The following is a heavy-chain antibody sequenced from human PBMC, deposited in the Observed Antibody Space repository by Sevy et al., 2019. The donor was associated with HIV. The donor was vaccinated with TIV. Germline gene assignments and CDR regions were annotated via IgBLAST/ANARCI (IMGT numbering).Heavy chain of an antibody. J-gene: IGHJ4*02. D-gene: IGHD6-19*01. V-gene: IGHV1-18*01. CDR3: VRDSLRTSSGWFIYNLDY. Sequence: ASVKVSCKASGYTFPTYGISWVRQAPGQGLEWMGWISPDNGNTNYAQRLQGRVTMTTDTSTSTAYMDLRSLRSDDTAVYFCVRDSLRTSSGWFIYNLDYWGQGTLVTVSS. CDR1: GYTFPTYG. CDR2: ISPDNGNT.